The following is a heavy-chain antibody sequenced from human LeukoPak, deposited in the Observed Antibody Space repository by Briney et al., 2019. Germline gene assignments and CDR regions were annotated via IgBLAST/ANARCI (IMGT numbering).Heavy chain of an antibody. CDR1: GYTFTSYY. CDR2: INPNSGGT. CDR3: ARDLRLITFGGVIVNY. J-gene: IGHJ4*02. D-gene: IGHD3-16*02. Sequence: ASVKVSCKASGYTFTSYYMHWVRQAPGQGLEWMGWINPNSGGTNYAQKFQGRVTMTRDTSISTAYMELSRLRSDDTAVYYCARDLRLITFGGVIVNYWGQGTLVTVSS. V-gene: IGHV1-2*02.